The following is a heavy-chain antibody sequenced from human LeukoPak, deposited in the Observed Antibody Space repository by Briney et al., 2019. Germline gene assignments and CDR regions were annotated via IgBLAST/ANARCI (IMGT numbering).Heavy chain of an antibody. J-gene: IGHJ6*03. Sequence: PSETLSLTCAVSGYSISSVYYWGWIRQPPGKGLEWIGSFYHSGSTYYNPSLKSRVTISVDMCTNQFSLKLSSVTAADTAVYYCARGIRIPSAAPDYYYYYMDVWGKGTTVTVSS. CDR3: ARGIRIPSAAPDYYYYYMDV. D-gene: IGHD6-13*01. CDR1: GYSISSVYY. CDR2: FYHSGST. V-gene: IGHV4-38-2*01.